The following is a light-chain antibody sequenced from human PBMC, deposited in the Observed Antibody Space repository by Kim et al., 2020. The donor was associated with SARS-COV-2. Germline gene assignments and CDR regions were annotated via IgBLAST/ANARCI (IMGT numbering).Light chain of an antibody. V-gene: IGLV3-19*01. CDR3: NSRDISGAHWV. CDR2: GKD. Sequence: ALGQTVRITCQGDSLRSYYATWYQQKPGQAPMLVIYGKDNRPSGIPDRFSGSNSGDTASLTITGAQAEDEADYYCNSRDISGAHWVFGGGTQPTVL. CDR1: SLRSYY. J-gene: IGLJ3*02.